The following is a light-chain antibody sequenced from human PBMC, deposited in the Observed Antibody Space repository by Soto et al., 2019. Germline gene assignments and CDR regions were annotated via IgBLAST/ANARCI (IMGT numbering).Light chain of an antibody. CDR1: NIGSES. J-gene: IGLJ2*01. CDR3: QVWDSSSDHVV. Sequence: SYELTQPPSVSVAPGETARITCGGNNIGSESVHWYQQKPGQAPVVVINYDTDRPSGIPKRFSGSKSGNTATLTISRVEAGDEADYYCQVWDSSSDHVVFGGGTKLTVL. V-gene: IGLV3-21*04. CDR2: YDT.